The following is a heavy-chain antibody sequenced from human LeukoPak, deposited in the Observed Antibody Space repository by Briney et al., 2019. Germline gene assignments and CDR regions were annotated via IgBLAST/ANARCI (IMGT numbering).Heavy chain of an antibody. V-gene: IGHV4-61*01. CDR3: ASYGVSSWYFDL. CDR2: IYYSGST. Sequence: SETLSLTCTVSGGSVSSGSYYWIWIRQPPGKGLEWIGYIYYSGSTNYNPSLKSRVTISVDTSKNQFSLKLSSVTAADTAVYYCASYGVSSWYFDLWGRGTLVTVSS. J-gene: IGHJ2*01. CDR1: GGSVSSGSYY. D-gene: IGHD4-17*01.